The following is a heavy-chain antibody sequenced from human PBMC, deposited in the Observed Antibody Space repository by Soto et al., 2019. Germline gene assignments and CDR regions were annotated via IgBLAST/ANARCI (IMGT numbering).Heavy chain of an antibody. V-gene: IGHV3-30-3*01. CDR1: GFTFSSYA. CDR2: ISYDGSNK. CDR3: ARVASIRYGMDV. Sequence: GSLRLSCAASGFTFSSYAMHWVRQAPGKGLEWVAVISYDGSNKYYADSVKGRFTISRDNSKNTLYLQMNSLRAEDTAVYYGARVASIRYGMDVWGQGTTVTVSS. J-gene: IGHJ6*02. D-gene: IGHD6-6*01.